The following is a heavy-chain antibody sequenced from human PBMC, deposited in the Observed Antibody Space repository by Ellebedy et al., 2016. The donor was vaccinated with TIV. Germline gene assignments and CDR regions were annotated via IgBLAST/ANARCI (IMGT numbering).Heavy chain of an antibody. J-gene: IGHJ6*03. D-gene: IGHD4-23*01. CDR1: GGSINSFY. CDR2: ISYSIYYSGST. Sequence: SETLSLTCTVSGGSINSFYWSWIRQPPGKGLEWIGYISYSIYYSGSTNYNPSLKSRVTISVDASKNQFSLQLSYVTAADTAVYYCARHAATAGNPNMDVWGRGTTVTVSS. CDR3: ARHAATAGNPNMDV. V-gene: IGHV4-59*08.